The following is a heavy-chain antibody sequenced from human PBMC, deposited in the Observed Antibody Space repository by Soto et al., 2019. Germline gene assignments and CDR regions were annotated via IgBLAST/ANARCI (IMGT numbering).Heavy chain of an antibody. J-gene: IGHJ4*02. CDR2: IYTSGST. CDR1: GGSISSYY. CDR3: ARACSSTNCYDVFDY. Sequence: PSETLSLTCTVSGGSISSYYWSWIRQPAGKGLEWIGRIYTSGSTNYNPSLKSRVTMSVDTSKSQFSLNLSSVTAADTAVYYCARACSSTNCYDVFDYWGQGTPVTVSS. V-gene: IGHV4-4*07. D-gene: IGHD2-2*01.